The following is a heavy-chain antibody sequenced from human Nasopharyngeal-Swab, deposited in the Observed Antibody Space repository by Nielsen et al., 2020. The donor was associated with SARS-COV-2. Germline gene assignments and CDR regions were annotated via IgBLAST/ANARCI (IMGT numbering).Heavy chain of an antibody. J-gene: IGHJ4*02. CDR1: GFMFTNYG. Sequence: GESLKIPCAASGFMFTNYGLHWVRQAPGKGLEWVAFIRNDGTSQYYADSVKGRFTVSRDNSKNQLFLQMNNVRVEDTAVYYCAGLWSGVDCWGQGTLVTVSS. D-gene: IGHD2-21*01. CDR2: IRNDGTSQ. V-gene: IGHV3-30*02. CDR3: AGLWSGVDC.